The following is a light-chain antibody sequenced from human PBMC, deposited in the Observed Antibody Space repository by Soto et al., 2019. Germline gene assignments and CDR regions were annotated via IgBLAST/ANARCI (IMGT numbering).Light chain of an antibody. CDR3: QQYDISPWT. CDR2: DSS. Sequence: EIVLTQSPATLSLSPGERATLPRRASQSLSSNILAAYQQKPRQPPRLLIYDSSTSATGFPDRFSGSGSWTDFTLTIIRLEPEDFAVYYCQQYDISPWTFGQGTKVDIK. V-gene: IGKV3D-20*01. CDR1: QSLSSNI. J-gene: IGKJ1*01.